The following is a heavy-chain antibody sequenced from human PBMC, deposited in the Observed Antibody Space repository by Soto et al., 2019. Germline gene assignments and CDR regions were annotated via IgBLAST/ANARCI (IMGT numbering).Heavy chain of an antibody. D-gene: IGHD6-19*01. V-gene: IGHV1-69*13. CDR3: ARWKAVAGTGLDY. Sequence: SVKVSCKASGYTFTSYGISWVRQAPGQGLEWMGWIIPIFGTANYAQKFQGRVTITADESTSTAYMELSSLRSEDTAVYYCARWKAVAGTGLDYWGQGTLVTVSS. CDR2: IIPIFGTA. J-gene: IGHJ4*02. CDR1: GYTFTSYG.